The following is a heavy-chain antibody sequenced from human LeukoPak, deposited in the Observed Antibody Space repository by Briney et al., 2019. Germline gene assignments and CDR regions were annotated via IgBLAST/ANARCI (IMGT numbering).Heavy chain of an antibody. CDR2: ISAYNGNT. J-gene: IGHJ4*02. CDR1: GYTFTSYG. CDR3: ARLYSSSWWDYFDY. V-gene: IGHV1-18*01. D-gene: IGHD6-13*01. Sequence: ASVNVSCKASGYTFTSYGISWVRQAPGQGLEWMGWISAYNGNTNYAQKLQGRVTMTTDTSTSTAYMELRSLRSDDTAVYYCARLYSSSWWDYFDYWGQGTLVTVSS.